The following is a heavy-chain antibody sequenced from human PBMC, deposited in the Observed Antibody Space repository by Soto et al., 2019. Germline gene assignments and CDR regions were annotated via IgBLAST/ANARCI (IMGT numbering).Heavy chain of an antibody. J-gene: IGHJ6*02. CDR3: ARDLSYCGGDCYYYYYAMDV. D-gene: IGHD2-21*02. Sequence: GGSLRLSCAASGFTLSNYAVHWVRQAPGKGLQWVAVISYDGSNKYYADSVKGRFAISRDKSKNTLYLQMSSLRAEDTAVYYCARDLSYCGGDCYYYYYAMDVWGQGTTVTVSS. CDR2: ISYDGSNK. CDR1: GFTLSNYA. V-gene: IGHV3-30*09.